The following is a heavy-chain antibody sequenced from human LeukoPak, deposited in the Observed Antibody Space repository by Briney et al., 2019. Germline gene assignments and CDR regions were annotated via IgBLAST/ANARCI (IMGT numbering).Heavy chain of an antibody. Sequence: PGGSLRLSCAASGFTFSYYGIHWVRQAPGKGLEWVASMKDDGNEIQYVDSVKGRFTISRDNAKNSLYLQMNNLRAEDTAVYYCARNRATNDYWGQGTLVTVSS. V-gene: IGHV3-7*01. CDR2: MKDDGNEI. J-gene: IGHJ4*02. CDR3: ARNRATNDY. CDR1: GFTFSYYG. D-gene: IGHD1-26*01.